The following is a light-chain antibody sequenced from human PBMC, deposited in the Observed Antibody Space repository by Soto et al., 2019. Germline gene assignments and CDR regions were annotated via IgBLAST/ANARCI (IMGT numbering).Light chain of an antibody. V-gene: IGKV1-39*01. CDR3: QQSYSTPRT. CDR2: AAS. Sequence: DIQMTQSPSSLSASVGDRVTITCRARLSISSSLNLYQQKPGQAPTLLFYAASSLQSGVPSRFSGSGSGTEFTVTISSLHPEDFATYYCQQSYSTPRTFGQGTKVEI. J-gene: IGKJ1*01. CDR1: LSISSS.